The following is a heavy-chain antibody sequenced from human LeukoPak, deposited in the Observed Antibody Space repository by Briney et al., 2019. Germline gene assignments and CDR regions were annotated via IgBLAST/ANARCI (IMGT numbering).Heavy chain of an antibody. D-gene: IGHD4-17*01. J-gene: IGHJ6*03. CDR3: ARGNDYGDYGAYYYYYMDV. Sequence: NPSETLSLTCTVSGYSISSGYYWGWIRQPPGKGLEWIGSIYHSGSTNYNPSLKSRVTISVDTSKNQFSLKLSSVTAADTAVYYCARGNDYGDYGAYYYYYMDVWGKGTTVTVSS. V-gene: IGHV4-38-2*02. CDR1: GYSISSGYY. CDR2: IYHSGST.